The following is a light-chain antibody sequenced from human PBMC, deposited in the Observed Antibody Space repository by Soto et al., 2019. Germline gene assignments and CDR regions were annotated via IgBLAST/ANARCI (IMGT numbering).Light chain of an antibody. CDR2: KAS. J-gene: IGKJ1*01. V-gene: IGKV1-5*03. CDR1: QSISSW. CDR3: QQYNIYWT. Sequence: DIQMTQSPSTLSASVGDRVTITCRASQSISSWLAWYQQKPVKAPKLLIYKASSLESGVPSRFSGGGSGTEFTLTISSLQPDDFATYYCQQYNIYWTFGQGTKVEIK.